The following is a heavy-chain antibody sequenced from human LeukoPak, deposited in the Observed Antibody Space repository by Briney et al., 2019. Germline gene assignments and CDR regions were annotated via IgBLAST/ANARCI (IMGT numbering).Heavy chain of an antibody. CDR2: INPNSGGT. J-gene: IGHJ4*02. V-gene: IGHV1-2*02. CDR1: GYTFTGYY. D-gene: IGHD3-22*01. CDR3: ARVKTMIIVVSLFDY. Sequence: ASVKVSCKASGYTFTGYYMRWVRQAPGQGLEWMGWINPNSGGTSYAQQFQGRLTMTRDTSISTAYMELSRLRSDDTAVYYCARVKTMIIVVSLFDYWGQGTLVTVSS.